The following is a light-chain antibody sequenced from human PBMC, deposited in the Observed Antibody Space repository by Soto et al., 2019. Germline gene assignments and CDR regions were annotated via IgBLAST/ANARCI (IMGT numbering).Light chain of an antibody. CDR3: QQYGSSPRT. Sequence: EIVLTQSPGTLSMSPGERATLSCRASQSISSNYLAWYQQKPGQAPRLPIYGASSRATGIPDRFSGSGSGTDFTLTISRLEAEDFAVYYCQQYGSSPRTFGQGTKVEFK. CDR2: GAS. CDR1: QSISSNY. J-gene: IGKJ1*01. V-gene: IGKV3-20*01.